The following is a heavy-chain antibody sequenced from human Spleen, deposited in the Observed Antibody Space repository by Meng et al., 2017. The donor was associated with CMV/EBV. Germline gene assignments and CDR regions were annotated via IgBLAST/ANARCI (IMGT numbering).Heavy chain of an antibody. J-gene: IGHJ5*02. CDR3: ARDILTLGYDFWSGYHNWFDP. D-gene: IGHD3-3*01. Sequence: ASVKVSCKASGYTFTSYGISWVRQAPGQGLEWMGWISAYNGNTNFAQKLQGRVTMTRNTSISTAYMELSSLRSEDTAVYYCARDILTLGYDFWSGYHNWFDPWGQGTLVTVSS. CDR2: ISAYNGNT. V-gene: IGHV1-18*01. CDR1: GYTFTSYG.